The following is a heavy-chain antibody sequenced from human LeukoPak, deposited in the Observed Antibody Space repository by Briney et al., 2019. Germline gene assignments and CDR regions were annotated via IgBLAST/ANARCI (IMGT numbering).Heavy chain of an antibody. CDR2: FGDSATGT. CDR3: ARIEGATWGPIDY. V-gene: IGHV3-23*01. Sequence: GSLRLSCAASGFTFTSYSMNWVRQAPGKGLEWVSTFGDSATGTYYADSVKGRFTISRDNSKNTLYLQMNSLRAEDTAIYYCARIEGATWGPIDYWGQGTLVAVSS. J-gene: IGHJ4*02. CDR1: GFTFTSYS. D-gene: IGHD7-27*01.